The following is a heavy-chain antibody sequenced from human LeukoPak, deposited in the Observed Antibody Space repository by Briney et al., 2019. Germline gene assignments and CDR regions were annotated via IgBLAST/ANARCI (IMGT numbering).Heavy chain of an antibody. J-gene: IGHJ3*02. Sequence: PGGSLRLSCAASGFTFSSYSMTWVRQAPGKGLEWVSSISSSSSYIYYADSVKGRFTISRDNAKNSLYLQMNSLRAEDTAVYYCARGVRDYYDSSGPIPTHLVDAFDIWGQGTMVTVSS. CDR1: GFTFSSYS. D-gene: IGHD3-22*01. CDR3: ARGVRDYYDSSGPIPTHLVDAFDI. V-gene: IGHV3-21*01. CDR2: ISSSSSYI.